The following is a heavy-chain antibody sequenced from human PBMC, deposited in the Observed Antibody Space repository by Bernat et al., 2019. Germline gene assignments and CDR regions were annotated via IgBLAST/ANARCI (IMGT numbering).Heavy chain of an antibody. J-gene: IGHJ3*02. CDR1: GFSFSSYA. V-gene: IGHV3-30*01. CDR3: ARDLEQLERLASRAFDI. Sequence: QVQLVESGGGVVQPGRSLRLSCAASGFSFSSYAMHWVRQAPGKGLEGVAVISYDGSNQYSADSVKGRFTISRDNSKNTLYLQMNSLRGEDTAVYHCARDLEQLERLASRAFDIWGQGTMVTVSS. CDR2: ISYDGSNQ. D-gene: IGHD1-1*01.